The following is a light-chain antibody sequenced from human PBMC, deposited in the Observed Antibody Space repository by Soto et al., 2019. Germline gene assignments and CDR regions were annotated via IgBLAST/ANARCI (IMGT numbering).Light chain of an antibody. CDR1: QAIGTS. V-gene: IGKV1-17*03. CDR3: LQHSSYPLT. J-gene: IGKJ4*01. CDR2: TAS. Sequence: DIQMTQSPSAMSASVGDRVTITCRASQAIGTSLAWFQQIPGKLPKRLIYTASTLQTGVPARFSGSGSGTEFTLTIRSLQPEDFATYYCLQHSSYPLTFGGGTKVEIK.